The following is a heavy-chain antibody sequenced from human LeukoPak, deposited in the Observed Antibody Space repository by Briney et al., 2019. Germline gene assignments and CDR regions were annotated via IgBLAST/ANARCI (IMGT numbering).Heavy chain of an antibody. D-gene: IGHD6-6*01. CDR2: ISSSSTYI. CDR3: ARGIRHSSSSGLRDY. J-gene: IGHJ4*02. Sequence: GGSLRLSCAASGFTFSSYSMNWVRQAPGKGLEWVLSISSSSTYIYYADSLKGRFTISRDNAKNSLYLQMNSLRAEDTALYYCARGIRHSSSSGLRDYWGQGTLVTVSS. CDR1: GFTFSSYS. V-gene: IGHV3-21*04.